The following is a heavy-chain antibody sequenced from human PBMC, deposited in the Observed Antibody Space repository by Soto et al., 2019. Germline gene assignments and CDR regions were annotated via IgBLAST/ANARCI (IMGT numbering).Heavy chain of an antibody. CDR3: AKDEGAEDDILTGYPLFDY. D-gene: IGHD3-9*01. V-gene: IGHV3-30*18. CDR2: ISYDGSAK. Sequence: QVQLVESGGGVVQPGRSLRLSCAASGFNFRSYGMHWVRQAPGKGLEWVAVISYDGSAKWYVDSVKGRFTISRDTSKNILYLQMNGLRAEDTAVYYCAKDEGAEDDILTGYPLFDYRGQGILVTVSS. CDR1: GFNFRSYG. J-gene: IGHJ4*02.